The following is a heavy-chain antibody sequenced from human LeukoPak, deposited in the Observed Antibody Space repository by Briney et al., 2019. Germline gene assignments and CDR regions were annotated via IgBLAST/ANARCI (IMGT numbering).Heavy chain of an antibody. Sequence: GGSLRLSCAASGFTFSSHWMTWVRQAPGKGLEWVATTNQDGSQKYYVDSVKGRFTISRDNAKNSLFLQMNSLRAEDTAVYYCARVTIFGSYFDYWGQGTLVTVSS. CDR2: TNQDGSQK. CDR3: ARVTIFGSYFDY. J-gene: IGHJ4*02. CDR1: GFTFSSHW. V-gene: IGHV3-7*01. D-gene: IGHD3-3*01.